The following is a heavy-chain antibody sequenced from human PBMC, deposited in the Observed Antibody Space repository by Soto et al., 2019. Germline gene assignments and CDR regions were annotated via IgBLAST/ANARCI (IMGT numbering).Heavy chain of an antibody. V-gene: IGHV3-48*03. J-gene: IGHJ4*02. Sequence: DVRLVESGGGFIQPGGSLRLSCAASGFSFEEYEMNWVRQAPGQGLEWVSYINQYGKITYYADSVKGRFTVSRDDAKNSLFLQMDSRRAEDTALYYCARAAWSDEGWDHWGQGILVTVAS. D-gene: IGHD1-26*01. CDR1: GFSFEEYE. CDR3: ARAAWSDEGWDH. CDR2: INQYGKIT.